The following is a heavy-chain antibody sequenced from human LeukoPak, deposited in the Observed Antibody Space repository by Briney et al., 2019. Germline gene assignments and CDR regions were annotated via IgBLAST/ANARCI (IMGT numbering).Heavy chain of an antibody. D-gene: IGHD5-12*01. V-gene: IGHV1-2*02. CDR3: ARLRADHFDY. CDR2: INPNSGGT. Sequence: ASVTVSCKASGYTFTAYYLNWCGQPPEQGLEWMGWINPNSGGTNYAQKFQGRVTMTRDTSISTAYMELSRLRSDDTAVYYCARLRADHFDYWGQGTLVTVSS. CDR1: GYTFTAYY. J-gene: IGHJ4*02.